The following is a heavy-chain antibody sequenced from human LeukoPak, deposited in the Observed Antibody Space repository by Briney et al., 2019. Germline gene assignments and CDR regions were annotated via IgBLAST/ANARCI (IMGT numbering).Heavy chain of an antibody. CDR1: GGSFSGYY. D-gene: IGHD1-26*01. CDR2: INHSGST. V-gene: IGHV4-34*01. CDR3: ARWRISGSYYFDY. Sequence: SETLSLTCAVYGGSFSGYYWSWIRQPPGKGLEWIGEINHSGSTNYNPSLKSRVTISVDTSKNQFSLKLSSVTAADTAAYYCARWRISGSYYFDYWGQGTLVTVSS. J-gene: IGHJ4*02.